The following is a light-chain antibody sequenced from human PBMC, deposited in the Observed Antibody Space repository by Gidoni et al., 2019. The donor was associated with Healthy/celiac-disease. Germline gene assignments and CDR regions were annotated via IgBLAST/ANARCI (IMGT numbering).Light chain of an antibody. V-gene: IGLV1-40*01. Sequence: QSVLTQPPSLSRPPGQRVTISCTGTSSNIGAGYDVHWYQQLPGTAPKLLIYGTSNRPSGVPDRFSGSKSGTSASLAITGLQAEDEADYYCQSYDSSLSGVVFGGGTKLTVL. CDR1: SSNIGAGYD. CDR3: QSYDSSLSGVV. CDR2: GTS. J-gene: IGLJ2*01.